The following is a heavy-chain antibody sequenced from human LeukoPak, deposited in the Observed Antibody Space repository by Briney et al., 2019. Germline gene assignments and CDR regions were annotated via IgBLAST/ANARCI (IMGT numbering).Heavy chain of an antibody. Sequence: GESLKISCKGFGYNFTNYWIDWVRQVPGKGLEWMGIIYPGDSDTRYSPSFQGQVTISADKSISTAYLQWRSLKASDTAMYYCATHDYGDFFDYWGQGTLVTVSS. D-gene: IGHD4-17*01. J-gene: IGHJ4*02. V-gene: IGHV5-51*01. CDR3: ATHDYGDFFDY. CDR2: IYPGDSDT. CDR1: GYNFTNYW.